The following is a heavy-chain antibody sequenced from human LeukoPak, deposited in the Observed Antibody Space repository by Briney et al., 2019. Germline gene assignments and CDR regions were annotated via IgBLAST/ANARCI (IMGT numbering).Heavy chain of an antibody. Sequence: ASVKVSFTASADTFDYYGLAWVRQAPGQGLQWMGWISTNNGDTRYARNFQGRVTMTIDTSTSTAYMEVRSLIHDDTAVYYCERGRNWFDPWGPGTLVTVSS. CDR3: ERGRNWFDP. J-gene: IGHJ5*02. V-gene: IGHV1-18*01. CDR1: ADTFDYYG. CDR2: ISTNNGDT.